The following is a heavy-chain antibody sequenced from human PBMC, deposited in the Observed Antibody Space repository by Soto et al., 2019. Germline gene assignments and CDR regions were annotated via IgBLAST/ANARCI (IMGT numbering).Heavy chain of an antibody. CDR2: ISGSGGST. D-gene: IGHD3-10*01. Sequence: EVQLLESGGGLAQPGGSLRLSCAASGFTFSSYAMSWVRQAPGKGLEWVSAISGSGGSTYYADSVKGRFTISRDNSKNTLYLQMNSLRAEDTAVYYCAKDYWYGSGSCLFDYWGQGTLVTVSS. V-gene: IGHV3-23*01. J-gene: IGHJ4*02. CDR3: AKDYWYGSGSCLFDY. CDR1: GFTFSSYA.